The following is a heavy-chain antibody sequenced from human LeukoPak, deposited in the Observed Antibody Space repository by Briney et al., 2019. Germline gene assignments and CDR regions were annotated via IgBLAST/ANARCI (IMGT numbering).Heavy chain of an antibody. CDR1: GYTFTSYG. V-gene: IGHV1-18*01. CDR2: ISPYNGNT. CDR3: ARGPWDYYDSSGYYDY. Sequence: ASVKVSCKASGYTFTSYGIIWVRQAPGQGLEWMGWISPYNGNTNYAQKLQGRVTMTTDTSTSTPYMELRSLRSDDTAVYYCARGPWDYYDSSGYYDYWGQGTLVTVSS. J-gene: IGHJ4*02. D-gene: IGHD3-22*01.